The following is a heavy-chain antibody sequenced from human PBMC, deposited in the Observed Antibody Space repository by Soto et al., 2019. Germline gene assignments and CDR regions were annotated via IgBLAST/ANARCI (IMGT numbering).Heavy chain of an antibody. CDR3: ARAGYSYGFGYYYDY. Sequence: SETLSLTCTVSGGSISRYYGSWIRQPPGKGLEWIGYIYYDGTTNYSPSLKSRVTISVDTSNNQFSLRLSSVTAADTAVYYCARAGYSYGFGYYYDYWGQGTLVTVSS. V-gene: IGHV4-59*01. CDR1: GGSISRYY. J-gene: IGHJ4*02. D-gene: IGHD5-18*01. CDR2: IYYDGTT.